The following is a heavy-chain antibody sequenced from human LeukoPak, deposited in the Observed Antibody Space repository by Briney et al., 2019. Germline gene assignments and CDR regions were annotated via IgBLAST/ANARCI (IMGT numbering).Heavy chain of an antibody. V-gene: IGHV4-38-2*01. J-gene: IGHJ3*02. D-gene: IGHD3-3*01. Sequence: SETLSLTCAVSGYSISSGYYWGWIRQPPGKGLEWIGSIYHSGSTYYNPSLKSRVTISVDTSKNQFSLQLSSVTAADTAVYYCARRYYDFWSGYYSAAFDIWGQGTMVTVSS. CDR2: IYHSGST. CDR1: GYSISSGYY. CDR3: ARRYYDFWSGYYSAAFDI.